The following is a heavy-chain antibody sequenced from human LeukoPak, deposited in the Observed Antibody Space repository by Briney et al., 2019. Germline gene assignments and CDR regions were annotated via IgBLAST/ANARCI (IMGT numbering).Heavy chain of an antibody. V-gene: IGHV3-11*01. Sequence: TNSGTTIYYADSVKGRFTISRDNAKNSLYLQMNSLRAEDTAVYYCARDGHYDILTGYFQDWGQGTLVTVPS. J-gene: IGHJ1*01. CDR2: TNSGTTI. D-gene: IGHD3-9*01. CDR3: ARDGHYDILTGYFQD.